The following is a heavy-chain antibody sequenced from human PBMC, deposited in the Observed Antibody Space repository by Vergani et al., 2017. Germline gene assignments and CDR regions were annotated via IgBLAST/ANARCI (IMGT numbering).Heavy chain of an antibody. D-gene: IGHD1-1*01. Sequence: EVQLLESGGGLVQPGGSLRLSCAASGFTFTSYAMSWVRQAPGKGLEWVSAISGSGGSTYYADSVKGRFTISRDSSENTLYLQMNSLRAEDTAVYYCAKFPLNITTPDRGDFWGQGSLVTVSS. CDR2: ISGSGGST. CDR1: GFTFTSYA. CDR3: AKFPLNITTPDRGDF. V-gene: IGHV3-23*01. J-gene: IGHJ4*02.